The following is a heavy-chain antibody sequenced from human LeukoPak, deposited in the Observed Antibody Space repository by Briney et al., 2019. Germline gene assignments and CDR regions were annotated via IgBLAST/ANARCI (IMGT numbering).Heavy chain of an antibody. J-gene: IGHJ4*02. V-gene: IGHV3-74*01. Sequence: PGGSLRLSCVASGFTFSGHWAHWVRPAPGKGLEWVSRINYGGARTDYADSVKGRFIFSRHNAKNPLYLQMNSPRPEDTAVYHCARYHKFLSGYWSLDSWGQGTLVTVSS. CDR1: GFTFSGHW. CDR2: INYGGART. CDR3: ARYHKFLSGYWSLDS. D-gene: IGHD3-3*01.